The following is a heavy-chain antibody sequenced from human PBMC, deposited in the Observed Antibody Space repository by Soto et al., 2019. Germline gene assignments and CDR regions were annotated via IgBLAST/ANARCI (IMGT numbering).Heavy chain of an antibody. CDR2: ISSNSVTI. D-gene: IGHD1-26*01. CDR1: GFIFSKYS. J-gene: IGHJ4*02. Sequence: VGSLRLSCGVSGFIFSKYSMNWVRQAPGKGLEWLSYISSNSVTIYYADSVRGRFTIFRDNAKNSLYLQMNSLRDEDTAVYYCAREDVLGARSFDYWGQGALVTVSS. V-gene: IGHV3-48*02. CDR3: AREDVLGARSFDY.